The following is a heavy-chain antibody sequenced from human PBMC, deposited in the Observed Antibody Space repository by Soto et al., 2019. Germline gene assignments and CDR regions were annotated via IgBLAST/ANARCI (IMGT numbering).Heavy chain of an antibody. CDR3: AREREGGAYYHYYYIDV. J-gene: IGHJ6*03. D-gene: IGHD4-17*01. CDR2: INAGNGNT. V-gene: IGHV1-3*01. Sequence: ASVKVSCKASGYSFTSYAMHWVRQAPGQRLEWMGWINAGNGNTKYSQKFQGRVIITRDTSASTAYMELSSLRSEDTAVYYCAREREGGAYYHYYYIDVWGKGTTVTVSS. CDR1: GYSFTSYA.